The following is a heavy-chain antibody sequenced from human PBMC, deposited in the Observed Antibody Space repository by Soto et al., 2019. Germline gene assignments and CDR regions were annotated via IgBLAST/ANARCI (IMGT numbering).Heavy chain of an antibody. V-gene: IGHV4-39*01. Sequence: SETLSLTCTVSGGSVISSGNYWGWIRQPPGKGLEWIGSIYYSGSTYYNPSLKSRVTTSVDTSKNQFSLKLSSVTAADTAVYYCARHDAVVLYHFDLWGQGTLVTVSS. J-gene: IGHJ4*02. CDR3: ARHDAVVLYHFDL. CDR2: IYYSGST. CDR1: GGSVISSGNY. D-gene: IGHD2-15*01.